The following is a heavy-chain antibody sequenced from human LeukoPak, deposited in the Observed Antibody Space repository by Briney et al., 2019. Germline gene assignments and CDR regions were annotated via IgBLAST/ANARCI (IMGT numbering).Heavy chain of an antibody. CDR3: ARSPPPTIVGAHYFDY. CDR1: GFTFDDYG. V-gene: IGHV3-20*04. CDR2: INWNGGST. J-gene: IGHJ4*02. D-gene: IGHD1-26*01. Sequence: PGGSLRLSCAASGFTFDDYGMSWVRQAPGKGLEWVSGINWNGGSTGYADSVKGRFTISRDNAKNSLYLQMNSLRAEDTAVYYCARSPPPTIVGAHYFDYWGQGTLVTVSS.